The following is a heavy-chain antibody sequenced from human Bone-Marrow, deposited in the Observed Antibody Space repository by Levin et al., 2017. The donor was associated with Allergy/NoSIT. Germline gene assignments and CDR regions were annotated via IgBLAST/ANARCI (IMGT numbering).Heavy chain of an antibody. J-gene: IGHJ6*02. CDR3: ARDVNLVVTGVDYGMDV. V-gene: IGHV1-46*01. CDR2: INPTTGAT. CDR1: GYTFSNYH. D-gene: IGHD2-21*02. Sequence: EASVKVSCKASGYTFSNYHMHWVRQAPGQGLEWMGMINPTTGATSYAHKFYGRVTITRDTSTSTLYVEVTDLTSEDTALYFCARDVNLVVTGVDYGMDVWGQGTTVIVAS.